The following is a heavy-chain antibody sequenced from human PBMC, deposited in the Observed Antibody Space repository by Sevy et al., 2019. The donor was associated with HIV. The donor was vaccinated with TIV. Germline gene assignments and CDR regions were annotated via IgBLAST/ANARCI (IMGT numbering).Heavy chain of an antibody. D-gene: IGHD4-17*01. CDR2: ISRNSDYK. CDR1: GITFSSYS. Sequence: GGSLRLSYAAAGITFSSYSMNWVRQAPGKGLEWVSSISRNSDYKYYADSVKGRFTISRDNAKNSLYLQMNSLRAEDTAVYYCARDPHHYGDYIDYWGQGTLVTVSS. CDR3: ARDPHHYGDYIDY. J-gene: IGHJ4*02. V-gene: IGHV3-21*01.